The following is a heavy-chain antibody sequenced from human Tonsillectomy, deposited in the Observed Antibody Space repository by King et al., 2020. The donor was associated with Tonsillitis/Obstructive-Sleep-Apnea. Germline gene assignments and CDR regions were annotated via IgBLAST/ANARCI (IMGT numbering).Heavy chain of an antibody. J-gene: IGHJ4*02. CDR1: GGSISTYY. CDR3: AIVIGRKQLDY. CDR2: IYYCGST. Sequence: QLQESGPGLVKPSETLSLTCTVSGGSISTYYWSWIRQPPGKGLEWIGYIYYCGSTNYNPSLKSRVTISVDTSKNQFPLKLSSVTSADTAVYYCAIVIGRKQLDYWGQGTLVTVSS. V-gene: IGHV4-59*01. D-gene: IGHD1/OR15-1a*01.